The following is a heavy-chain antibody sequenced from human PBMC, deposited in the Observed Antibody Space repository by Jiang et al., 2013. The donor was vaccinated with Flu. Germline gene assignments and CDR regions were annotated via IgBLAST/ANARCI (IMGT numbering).Heavy chain of an antibody. D-gene: IGHD1-26*01. Sequence: ISYDGSNEYYADSVKGRFTISRDNSKNTLYLQMNSLRAEDTAMYYCARDGDRELLYYFDYWGQGTLVTVSS. CDR2: ISYDGSNE. J-gene: IGHJ4*02. V-gene: IGHV3-30-3*01. CDR3: ARDGDRELLYYFDY.